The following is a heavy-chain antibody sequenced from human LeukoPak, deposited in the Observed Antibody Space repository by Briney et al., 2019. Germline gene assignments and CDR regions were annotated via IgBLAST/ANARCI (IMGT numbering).Heavy chain of an antibody. J-gene: IGHJ4*02. CDR3: AKVGAAANNFDY. D-gene: IGHD6-13*01. V-gene: IGHV3-30*02. CDR1: GYTFSSYG. Sequence: PGGSLRLSCAASGYTFSSYGMHWVRQAPGKGLEWVAFIRYDGSNKYYADSVKGRFTISRDNSKNTLYLQMNSLRAEDTAVYYCAKVGAAANNFDYWGQGTLVTVSP. CDR2: IRYDGSNK.